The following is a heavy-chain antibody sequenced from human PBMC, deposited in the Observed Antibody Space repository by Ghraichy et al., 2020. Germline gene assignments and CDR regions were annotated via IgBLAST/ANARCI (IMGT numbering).Heavy chain of an antibody. Sequence: SETLSLTCAVSGGSISSSNWWSWLREPPGKGLGWIGEIYHSGSTNYNPSLKSRVTISVDKSKNQFSLQLSSVTAADTAVYYCARLLDAFDIWGQGTMVTVSS. D-gene: IGHD2-15*01. V-gene: IGHV4-4*02. CDR3: ARLLDAFDI. CDR2: IYHSGST. CDR1: GGSISSSNW. J-gene: IGHJ3*02.